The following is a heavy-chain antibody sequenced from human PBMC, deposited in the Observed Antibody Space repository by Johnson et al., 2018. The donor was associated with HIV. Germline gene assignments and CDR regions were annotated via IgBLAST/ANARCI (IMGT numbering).Heavy chain of an antibody. CDR3: ARVAPSHTHAFDI. CDR2: IGTAGDT. CDR1: GFTFSSYD. Sequence: VQLVESGGGVVQPGRSLRLSCAASGFTFSSYDMHWVRQATGKGLEWVSAIGTAGDTYYPGSVKGRFTISRENAKNSLYLQMNSLRAGDTALYYCARVAPSHTHAFDIWGQGTMVTVSS. V-gene: IGHV3-13*01. J-gene: IGHJ3*02.